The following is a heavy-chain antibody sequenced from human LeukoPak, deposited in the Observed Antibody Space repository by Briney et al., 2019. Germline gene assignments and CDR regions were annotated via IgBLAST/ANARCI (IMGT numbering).Heavy chain of an antibody. D-gene: IGHD3-22*01. CDR2: ISGSGGST. CDR1: RFTFSSYA. Sequence: PGGSLRLSCAASRFTFSSYAMSWVRQAPGKGLAWVSAISGSGGSTYYADSVKGRFTISRDNSKNTLYLQMNSLRAEDTAVYYCAKVSSPNTYYYDSSGYLDYWGQGTLVTVSS. V-gene: IGHV3-23*01. J-gene: IGHJ4*02. CDR3: AKVSSPNTYYYDSSGYLDY.